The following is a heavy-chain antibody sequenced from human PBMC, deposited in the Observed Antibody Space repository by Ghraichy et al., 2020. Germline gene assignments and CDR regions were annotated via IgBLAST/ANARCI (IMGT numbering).Heavy chain of an antibody. CDR2: IYSGGST. CDR3: ARDIVVPAAMASPGYWYFDL. D-gene: IGHD2-2*01. Sequence: GGSLRLSCAASGFTVSSNYMSWVRQAPGKGLEWVSVIYSGGSTYYADSVKGRFTISRDNSKNTLYLQMNSLRAEDTAVYYCARDIVVPAAMASPGYWYFDLWGRGTLVTVSS. V-gene: IGHV3-53*01. J-gene: IGHJ2*01. CDR1: GFTVSSNY.